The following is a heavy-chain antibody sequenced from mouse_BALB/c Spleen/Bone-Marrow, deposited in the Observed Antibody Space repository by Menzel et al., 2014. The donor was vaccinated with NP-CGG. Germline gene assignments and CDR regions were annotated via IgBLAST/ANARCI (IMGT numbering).Heavy chain of an antibody. Sequence: VQLQQSGVELVRPGTSVKVSCKASGYAFTNYWIEWVKQRPGQGLEWIGVINPGSGGINYNKKFKGKATLTADKSSNTAYMQLSSLTSDDSAVYFCAGELGRGFAYWGQGTLVTVSA. CDR1: GYAFTNYW. CDR2: INPGSGGI. V-gene: IGHV1-54*01. D-gene: IGHD4-1*01. J-gene: IGHJ3*01. CDR3: AGELGRGFAY.